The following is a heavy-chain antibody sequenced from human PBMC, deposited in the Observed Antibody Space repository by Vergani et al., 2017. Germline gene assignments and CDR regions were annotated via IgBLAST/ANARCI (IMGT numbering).Heavy chain of an antibody. D-gene: IGHD4-11*01. V-gene: IGHV3-30*03. CDR3: ARVVMTTVNYYYYYMDV. CDR1: GFTFSSYG. J-gene: IGHJ6*03. CDR2: ISYDGSNK. Sequence: QVQLVESGGGVVQPGRSLRLSCAASGFTFSSYGMHWVRQAPGKGLEWVAVISYDGSNKYYADSVKGRFTISRDNSKNTLYLQMNSLRAEDTAVYYCARVVMTTVNYYYYYMDVWGKGTTVTVSS.